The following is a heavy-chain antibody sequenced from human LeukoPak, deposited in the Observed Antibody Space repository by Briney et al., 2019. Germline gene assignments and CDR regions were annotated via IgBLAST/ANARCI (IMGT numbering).Heavy chain of an antibody. CDR1: GGSISSSSYY. Sequence: SETLSLTCTVSGGSISSSSYYWGWIRRPPGKGLEWIGRIYYSGSTYYNPSLKSRVTISVDTSKNQFSLKLSSVTAADTAVYYCARHLLTPQYRSGWYYFDYWGQGTLVTVSS. CDR2: IYYSGST. J-gene: IGHJ4*02. V-gene: IGHV4-39*01. CDR3: ARHLLTPQYRSGWYYFDY. D-gene: IGHD6-19*01.